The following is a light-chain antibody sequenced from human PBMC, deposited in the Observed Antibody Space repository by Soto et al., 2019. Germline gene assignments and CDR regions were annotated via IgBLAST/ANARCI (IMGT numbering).Light chain of an antibody. CDR3: AAWDDSLNGRWV. CDR1: SSNIGTNA. V-gene: IGLV1-44*01. CDR2: TNN. Sequence: QSVLAQPPSASGTPGQRVTISCSGSSSNIGTNAVYWYQQLPGAAPKLLIYTNNQRPSGVPDRFSGSKSGTSASLAISGLQSDDEADYYCAAWDDSLNGRWVFGGGTKLTVL. J-gene: IGLJ3*02.